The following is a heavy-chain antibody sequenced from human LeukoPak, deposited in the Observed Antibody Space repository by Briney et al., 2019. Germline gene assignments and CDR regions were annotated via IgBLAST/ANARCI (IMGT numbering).Heavy chain of an antibody. D-gene: IGHD4-11*01. J-gene: IGHJ3*02. V-gene: IGHV4-59*01. CDR3: ARVRSMTTVRDSFNI. CDR2: SSYTGST. Sequence: SETLSLTCTVSGASISKYYWSWVRQTPGKRLEWIAYSSYTGSTALNPSLDSRVTISIDTSKNQLSLKLTSVTAADTAVYYCARVRSMTTVRDSFNIWGQGTPVTVSS. CDR1: GASISKYY.